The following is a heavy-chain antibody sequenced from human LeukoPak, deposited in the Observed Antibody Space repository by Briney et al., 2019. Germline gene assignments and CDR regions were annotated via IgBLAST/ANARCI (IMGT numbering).Heavy chain of an antibody. CDR3: ASPLATYYYGSGSYL. D-gene: IGHD3-10*01. CDR1: GFTVSSNY. J-gene: IGHJ4*02. Sequence: GGSLGLSCAASGFTVSSNYMSWVRQAPGKGLEWVSVIYSGGSTYYADSVKGRFTISRDNSKNTLYLQMNSLRAEDTAVYYCASPLATYYYGSGSYLWGQGTLVTVSS. CDR2: IYSGGST. V-gene: IGHV3-66*01.